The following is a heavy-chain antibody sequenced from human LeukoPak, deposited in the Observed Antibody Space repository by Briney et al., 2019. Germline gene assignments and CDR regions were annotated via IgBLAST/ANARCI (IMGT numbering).Heavy chain of an antibody. CDR3: ARALTSLPGINWFDP. Sequence: SETLSLTCAVYGGSFSGYYWSWIRQPPGKGLEWIGEINHSGSTNYNPSLKSRVTISVDTSKNQFSLKLSSVTAADTAVHYCARALTSLPGINWFDPWGQGTLVTVSS. J-gene: IGHJ5*02. CDR2: INHSGST. D-gene: IGHD7-27*01. V-gene: IGHV4-34*01. CDR1: GGSFSGYY.